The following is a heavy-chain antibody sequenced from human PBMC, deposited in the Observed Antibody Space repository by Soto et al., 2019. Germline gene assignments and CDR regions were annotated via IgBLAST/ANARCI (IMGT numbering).Heavy chain of an antibody. CDR3: AHTTTYYYDSSGYYYPGYAFDI. D-gene: IGHD3-22*01. J-gene: IGHJ3*02. CDR1: GFSLSTSGVG. V-gene: IGHV2-5*01. Sequence: ESGPTLVNPTQTLTLTCTFSGFSLSTSGVGVGWIRQPPGKALEWLALIYWNDDKRYSPSLKSRLTITKDTSKNQVVLTMTNMDPVDTATYYCAHTTTYYYDSSGYYYPGYAFDIWGQGTMVTVSS. CDR2: IYWNDDK.